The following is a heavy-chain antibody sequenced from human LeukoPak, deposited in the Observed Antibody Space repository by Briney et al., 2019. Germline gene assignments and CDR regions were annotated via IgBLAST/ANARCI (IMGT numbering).Heavy chain of an antibody. CDR1: GFTASSNY. J-gene: IGHJ4*02. Sequence: GGSLRLSCAASGFTASSNYMRWVRQAPRKGLEGGSVIYSCGSTYYPDSVKGRFTLSRDNSKNTLYLQMNSLRAEDTAVYYSARGGGGMADYWGQGTLVTVSS. V-gene: IGHV3-53*05. CDR3: ARGGGGMADY. D-gene: IGHD1-14*01. CDR2: IYSCGST.